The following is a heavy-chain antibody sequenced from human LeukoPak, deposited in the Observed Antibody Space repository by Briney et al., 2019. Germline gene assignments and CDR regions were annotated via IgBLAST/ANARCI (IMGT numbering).Heavy chain of an antibody. CDR3: ARVGWRVTAEYFDY. CDR1: GGSFSGYY. V-gene: IGHV4-34*01. Sequence: SETLSLTCAVYGGSFSGYYWSWIRQPPGKGLEWIGEINHSGSTNYNPSLKSRVTISVDTSKNQFSLKLSSVTAADTAVYYCARVGWRVTAEYFDYWGQGTLVTVSS. J-gene: IGHJ4*02. D-gene: IGHD2-21*02. CDR2: INHSGST.